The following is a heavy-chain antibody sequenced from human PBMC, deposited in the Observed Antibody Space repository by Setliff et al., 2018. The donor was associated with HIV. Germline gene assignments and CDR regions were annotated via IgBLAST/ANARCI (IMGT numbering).Heavy chain of an antibody. Sequence: SVKVSCKASGGTFSSYAISWVRQAPGQGLEWMGGIIPILGIANYAQKFQGRVTITADKSTSTAYMELSSLRSEDTAVYYCARVGIQLWYPSYYYYGMDVWGQGTTVTVSS. J-gene: IGHJ6*02. V-gene: IGHV1-69*10. CDR3: ARVGIQLWYPSYYYYGMDV. CDR1: GGTFSSYA. D-gene: IGHD5-18*01. CDR2: IIPILGIA.